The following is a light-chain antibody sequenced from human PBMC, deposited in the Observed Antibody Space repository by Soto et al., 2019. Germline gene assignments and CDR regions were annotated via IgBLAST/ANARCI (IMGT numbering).Light chain of an antibody. CDR2: EAS. V-gene: IGKV1-39*01. CDR3: QQSFTTPS. CDR1: HDISTF. J-gene: IGKJ5*01. Sequence: DIQLTQSPSLLSSSIRHRVPIIXRASHDISTFLAWYQQKPGKAPKLLIYEASTLQSGVPSRFSGSGSGTDFTLTISSLQPEDFATYYCQQSFTTPSFGQGTRLEIK.